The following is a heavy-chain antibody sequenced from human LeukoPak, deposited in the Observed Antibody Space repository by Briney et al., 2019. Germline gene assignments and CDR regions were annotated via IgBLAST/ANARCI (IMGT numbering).Heavy chain of an antibody. V-gene: IGHV1-69*01. CDR1: GGTLNNYG. CDR2: INPIFGSA. Sequence: ASVKVSCKASGGTLNNYGVNWVRQAPGQGLEWMGGINPIFGSANFAQKFQGRVAITADESTSTAYMELSSLESEDTAVYYCAVDGRLRASEYFFDYWGQGTLVTVSS. D-gene: IGHD2/OR15-2a*01. CDR3: AVDGRLRASEYFFDY. J-gene: IGHJ4*02.